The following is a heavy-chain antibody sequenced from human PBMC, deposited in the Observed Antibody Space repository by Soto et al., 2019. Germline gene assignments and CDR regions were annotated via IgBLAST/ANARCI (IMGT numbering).Heavy chain of an antibody. J-gene: IGHJ4*02. D-gene: IGHD3-22*01. V-gene: IGHV1-24*01. CDR1: GYSLTELS. CDR2: FDPKDGET. Sequence: ASVKVSCKVSGYSLTELSMHWVRQAPGKGLEWMGGFDPKDGETVYAQKFQGRVTMTEDTSTDTAHMELSSLRSEDTAVFYCATEPRANYYYRSGGEYWGQGTQVTVSS. CDR3: ATEPRANYYYRSGGEY.